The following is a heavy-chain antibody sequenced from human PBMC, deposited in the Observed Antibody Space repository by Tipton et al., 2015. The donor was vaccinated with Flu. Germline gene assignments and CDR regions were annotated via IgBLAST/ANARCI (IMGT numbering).Heavy chain of an antibody. D-gene: IGHD6-19*01. Sequence: SLRLSCAASGFTFSSYVMSWVRQAPGKGLEWVSGISGSGDITYFADSVKGRFTISRDNSKNTLYLQMNSLRAADTARYYCAKDLDSSGWYYVYLDLWGRGTLVTVSS. V-gene: IGHV3-23*01. CDR1: GFTFSSYV. CDR2: ISGSGDIT. J-gene: IGHJ2*01. CDR3: AKDLDSSGWYYVYLDL.